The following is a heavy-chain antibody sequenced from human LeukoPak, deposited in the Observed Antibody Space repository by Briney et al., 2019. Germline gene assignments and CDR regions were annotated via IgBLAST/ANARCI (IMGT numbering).Heavy chain of an antibody. CDR3: ARGGWAGYNDAFDI. Sequence: GASVKVSCKASGGTFSSYAISWVRQAPGQGLEWMGRIIPILGIANYAQKFQGRVTITADKSTSTAYMELSSLRSEDTAVYYCARGGWAGYNDAFDIWGQGTMVTVSS. J-gene: IGHJ3*02. V-gene: IGHV1-69*04. CDR2: IIPILGIA. D-gene: IGHD1-1*01. CDR1: GGTFSSYA.